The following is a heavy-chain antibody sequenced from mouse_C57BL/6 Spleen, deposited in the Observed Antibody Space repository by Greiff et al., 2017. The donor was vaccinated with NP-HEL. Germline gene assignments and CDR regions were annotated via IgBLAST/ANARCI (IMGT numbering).Heavy chain of an antibody. CDR3: ARTDYGSRGDWYFDV. CDR2: IYPGDGDT. D-gene: IGHD1-1*01. J-gene: IGHJ1*03. CDR1: GYAFSSYW. V-gene: IGHV1-80*01. Sequence: QVQLQQSGAELVKPGASVKISCKASGYAFSSYWMNWVKQRPGKGLEWIGQIYPGDGDTNYNGKFKGKATLTADKSSSTAYMQLSSLTSEDSAVYFCARTDYGSRGDWYFDVWGTGTTVTVSS.